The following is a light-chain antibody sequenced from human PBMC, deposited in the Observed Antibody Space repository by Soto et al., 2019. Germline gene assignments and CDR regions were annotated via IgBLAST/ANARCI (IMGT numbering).Light chain of an antibody. Sequence: QSALTQPASVSGSPGQSITISCTGTSSDVGGYNYVSWYQQHPGKAPKLMISGVSNRPSGVSNRFSGSKSGNTASLTISGLQTEDEADYYCISYTTSVTYVFGTGTKVTGL. J-gene: IGLJ1*01. V-gene: IGLV2-14*01. CDR2: GVS. CDR1: SSDVGGYNY. CDR3: ISYTTSVTYV.